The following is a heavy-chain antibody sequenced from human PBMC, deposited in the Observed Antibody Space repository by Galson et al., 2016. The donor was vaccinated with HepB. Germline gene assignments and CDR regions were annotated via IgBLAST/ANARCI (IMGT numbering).Heavy chain of an antibody. Sequence: SLRLSCAASGFSFSRRAMNWVRQAPGKGLEWVSSISGSGDITYSADSVKGRFTISRDNSKSTLYLQMNSLRTEDTAVYFCVRDGSSAWYFDYWGQGTLVTVAS. CDR1: GFSFSRRA. CDR2: ISGSGDIT. D-gene: IGHD6-19*01. CDR3: VRDGSSAWYFDY. J-gene: IGHJ4*02. V-gene: IGHV3-23*01.